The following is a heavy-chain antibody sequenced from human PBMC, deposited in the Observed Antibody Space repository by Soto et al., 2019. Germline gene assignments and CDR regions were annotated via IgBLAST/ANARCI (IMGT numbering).Heavy chain of an antibody. CDR2: INHSGST. CDR1: GGSFSGYY. D-gene: IGHD3-10*01. Sequence: PSETLSLTCAVYGGSFSGYYWSWIRQPPGKGLEWIGEINHSGSTNYNPSLKSRVTISVDTSKNQFSLKLSPVTAADTAVYYCARDFRPPWFGELLSQYNWFDPWGQGTLVTVSS. CDR3: ARDFRPPWFGELLSQYNWFDP. V-gene: IGHV4-34*01. J-gene: IGHJ5*02.